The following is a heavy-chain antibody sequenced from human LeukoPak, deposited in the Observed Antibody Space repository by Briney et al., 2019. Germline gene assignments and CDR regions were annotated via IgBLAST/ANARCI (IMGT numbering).Heavy chain of an antibody. CDR3: ARQIVSGSMGCDF. CDR1: AYTFSGYY. CDR2: INFNSGGK. V-gene: IGHV1-2*02. J-gene: IGHJ4*02. Sequence: EASVKVSCKASAYTFSGYYIHWVRQAPGQGLEWMGWINFNSGGKIFAEKFQDRVTMARDTSISTAYMELSRLRSDDTAVYCCARQIVSGSMGCDFWGQGTLVTVSS. D-gene: IGHD2-21*01.